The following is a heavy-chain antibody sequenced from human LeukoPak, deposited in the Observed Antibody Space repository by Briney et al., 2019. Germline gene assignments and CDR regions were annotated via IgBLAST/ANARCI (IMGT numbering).Heavy chain of an antibody. V-gene: IGHV3-15*01. CDR1: GFTFSNAW. D-gene: IGHD3-22*01. Sequence: GGSLRLSCAASGFTFSNAWMSWVRQAPGKGLEWVGRIKSKTDGGTTDYAAPVKGRFTISRDDSKNTLYLQMNSLKTEDTAVYYCTTDLYYDSSGYTRGGGYFDYWGQGTLVTVSS. CDR3: TTDLYYDSSGYTRGGGYFDY. CDR2: IKSKTDGGTT. J-gene: IGHJ4*02.